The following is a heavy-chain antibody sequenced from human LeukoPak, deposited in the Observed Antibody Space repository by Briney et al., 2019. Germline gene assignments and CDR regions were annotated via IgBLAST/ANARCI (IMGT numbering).Heavy chain of an antibody. CDR2: ISDTGKT. D-gene: IGHD1-26*01. V-gene: IGHV4-59*01. J-gene: IGHJ5*02. CDR1: GAPLSSYY. CDR3: ATGYYEPFAT. Sequence: SETLSLPFRLSGAPLSSYYWGWPRKSPGKGLEWIGYISDTGKTDSNPSLKSRVTISLGTSKTQFSLRLRSVTAADSAVYYCATGYYEPFATWGPGILVTVSS.